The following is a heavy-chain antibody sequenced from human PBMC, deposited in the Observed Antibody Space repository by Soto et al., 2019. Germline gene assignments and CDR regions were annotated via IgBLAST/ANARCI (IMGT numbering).Heavy chain of an antibody. CDR2: TYYRSRWYH. CDR1: GDSISSNSAA. D-gene: IGHD4-4*01. J-gene: IGHJ4*02. CDR3: ASYRYDY. Sequence: PSQTLSLTCAISGDSISSNSAAWNWIRQSPSRGFEWLGRTYYRSRWYHDYAVSVKSRIIIKPDTSKNQVSLQLNSVTPDDTAVYYCASYRYDYWGQGTVVSVSS. V-gene: IGHV6-1*01.